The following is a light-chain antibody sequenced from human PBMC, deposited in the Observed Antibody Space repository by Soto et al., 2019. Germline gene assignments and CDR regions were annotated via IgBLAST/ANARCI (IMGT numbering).Light chain of an antibody. Sequence: IQMTQSPSSVSASVGDRVTITCRASQPISSWLAWYQQKPGKSPKFLIYAASTLHSGVPSRFSGSGPGTDFTLTSSSLQPEDFATYSCQQANSFPYTFGQGTKLEIK. CDR1: QPISSW. CDR2: AAS. J-gene: IGKJ2*01. V-gene: IGKV1-12*01. CDR3: QQANSFPYT.